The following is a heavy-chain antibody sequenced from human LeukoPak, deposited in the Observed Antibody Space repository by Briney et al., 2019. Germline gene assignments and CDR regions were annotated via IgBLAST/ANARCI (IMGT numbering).Heavy chain of an antibody. V-gene: IGHV4-61*02. Sequence: SETLSLTCTVSGGSISSGSYYWSWIRQPAGKGLEWIGRIYTSGSTNYNPSLKSRVTISVDTSKNQFSLKLSSVTAADTAVYYCARERTYYYDSSGYFSWFDPWGQGTLVTVSS. D-gene: IGHD3-22*01. J-gene: IGHJ5*02. CDR1: GGSISSGSYY. CDR3: ARERTYYYDSSGYFSWFDP. CDR2: IYTSGST.